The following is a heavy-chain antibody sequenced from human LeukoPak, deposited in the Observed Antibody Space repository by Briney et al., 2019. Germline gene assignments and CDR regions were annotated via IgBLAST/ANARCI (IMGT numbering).Heavy chain of an antibody. CDR1: GYTLTELS. J-gene: IGHJ6*02. CDR3: ARDFLWFGELSDYYYYGMDV. V-gene: IGHV1-24*01. Sequence: ASVKVSCKVSGYTLTELSMHWVRQAPGKGLEWMGGFDPEDGETIYAQKFQGRVTMTTDTSTSTAYMELRSLRSDDTAVYYCARDFLWFGELSDYYYYGMDVWGQGTTVTVSS. D-gene: IGHD3-10*01. CDR2: FDPEDGET.